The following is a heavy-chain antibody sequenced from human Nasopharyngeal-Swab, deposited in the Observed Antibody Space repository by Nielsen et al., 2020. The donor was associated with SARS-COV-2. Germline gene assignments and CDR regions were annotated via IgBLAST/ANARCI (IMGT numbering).Heavy chain of an antibody. CDR2: INSNSGGT. V-gene: IGHV1-2*06. CDR3: ARAGPTVTYNWFDP. D-gene: IGHD4-17*01. Sequence: ASVNVSCKASGYTFTGYYMHWLRQAPGQGLEWMGRINSNSGGTNYAQKFQGRVTMTRDTSISTAYMELSRLRSDDTAVYYCARAGPTVTYNWFDPWGQGTLVTVSS. CDR1: GYTFTGYY. J-gene: IGHJ5*02.